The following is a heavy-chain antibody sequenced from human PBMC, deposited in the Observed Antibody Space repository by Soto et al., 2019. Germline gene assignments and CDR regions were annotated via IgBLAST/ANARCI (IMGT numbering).Heavy chain of an antibody. CDR2: IRSKDFGGTR. D-gene: IGHD2-2*01. V-gene: IGHV3-49*03. CDR3: STVGCNSTNCLYYFDY. J-gene: IGHJ4*02. CDR1: GFTFGDYA. Sequence: PGGSLRLSCTASGFTFGDYAMSWFRQAPGKGLQWVGFIRSKDFGGTREYAASVKGRFTISRDDSKSIAYLQMSSLITEDTAVYYCSTVGCNSTNCLYYFDYWGQGTRGTVSS.